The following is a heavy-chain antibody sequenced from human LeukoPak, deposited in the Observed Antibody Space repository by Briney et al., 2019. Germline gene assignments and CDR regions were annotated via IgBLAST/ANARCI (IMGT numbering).Heavy chain of an antibody. CDR1: GGSISSGGYY. CDR2: IYYSGST. Sequence: KPSETLSLTCTVSGGSISSGGYYWSWIRQHPGKGLEWIGYIYYSGSTYYNPSLKSRVTISVDTSKNQFSLKLSSATAADTAVYYCARAQYYYDSSGYYYFDYWGQGTLVTVSS. V-gene: IGHV4-31*03. CDR3: ARAQYYYDSSGYYYFDY. D-gene: IGHD3-22*01. J-gene: IGHJ4*02.